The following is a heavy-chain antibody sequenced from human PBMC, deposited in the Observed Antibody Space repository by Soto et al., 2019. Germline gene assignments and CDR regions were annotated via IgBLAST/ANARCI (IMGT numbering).Heavy chain of an antibody. CDR2: MNPNSGNT. CDR3: ARTYDFWSGYYPYYYYYYGMDV. V-gene: IGHV1-8*01. D-gene: IGHD3-3*01. J-gene: IGHJ6*02. Sequence: GASVKVSCKASGYTFTIYDINWVRQATGQGLEWTGWMNPNSGNTGYAQKFQGRVTMTRNTSISTAYMELSSLRSEDTAVYYCARTYDFWSGYYPYYYYYYGMDVWGQGTTVTVS. CDR1: GYTFTIYD.